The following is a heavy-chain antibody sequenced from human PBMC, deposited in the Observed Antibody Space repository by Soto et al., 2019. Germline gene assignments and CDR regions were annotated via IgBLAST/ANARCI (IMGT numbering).Heavy chain of an antibody. Sequence: EVQLVESGGGLVQPGGSLRLSCVASGFTFNDYWMHWVRQAPGKGLVWVSRLNSDGSSGYYGDSMKGRFTISRDNAKNTLYLQINSLRDEDTAVYYCARGLKYKYGMDVWGQGTTLTVSS. V-gene: IGHV3-74*01. CDR3: ARGLKYKYGMDV. CDR2: LNSDGSSG. CDR1: GFTFNDYW. J-gene: IGHJ6*02. D-gene: IGHD1-20*01.